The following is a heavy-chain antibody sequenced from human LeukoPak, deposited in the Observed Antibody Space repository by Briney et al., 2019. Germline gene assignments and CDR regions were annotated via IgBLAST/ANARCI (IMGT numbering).Heavy chain of an antibody. Sequence: GGSLRLSCAASGFTFSDYAMHWVRQAPGNGLEWVAVTSYDGRNEYFADSVKGRFTISRDNSENTLYLQMNSLRAEDTAVYYCARNQITMIAVAQDWYFDLWGRGTLVTVSS. J-gene: IGHJ2*01. D-gene: IGHD3-22*01. V-gene: IGHV3-30*04. CDR1: GFTFSDYA. CDR2: TSYDGRNE. CDR3: ARNQITMIAVAQDWYFDL.